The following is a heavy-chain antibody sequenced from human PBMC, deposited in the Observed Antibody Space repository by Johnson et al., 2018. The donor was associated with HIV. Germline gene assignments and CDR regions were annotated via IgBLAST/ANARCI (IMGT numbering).Heavy chain of an antibody. D-gene: IGHD3-3*01. CDR2: IRSKANSYAT. V-gene: IGHV3-73*01. CDR3: TRSDSTYYNFWSGYGFPSASFL. Sequence: VQLVESGGGLIQPGGSLRLSCAASGFTFSGSAIHWVRQASGKGLEWVGRIRSKANSYATAYAASVKGRFTISRDDSKNTAYLQMNSLKIEDTAVYYCTRSDSTYYNFWSGYGFPSASFLW. J-gene: IGHJ2*01. CDR1: GFTFSGSA.